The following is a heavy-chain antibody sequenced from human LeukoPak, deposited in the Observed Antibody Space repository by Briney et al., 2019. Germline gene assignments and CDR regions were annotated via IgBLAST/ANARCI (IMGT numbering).Heavy chain of an antibody. V-gene: IGHV3-21*01. CDR1: GFTFSSYS. Sequence: GGSLRLSCAASGFTFSSYSMNWVRQAPGKGLEWVSSISSSSSYIYYADSVKGRFTISRDNAKNSLYLQMNSLRAEDTAVYYCARGQAVAGENWFDPWGQGTLVTVSS. J-gene: IGHJ5*02. CDR2: ISSSSSYI. D-gene: IGHD6-19*01. CDR3: ARGQAVAGENWFDP.